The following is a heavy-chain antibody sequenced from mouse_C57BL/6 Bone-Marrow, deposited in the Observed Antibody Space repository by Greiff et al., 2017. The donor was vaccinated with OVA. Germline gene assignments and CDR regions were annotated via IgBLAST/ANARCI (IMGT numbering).Heavy chain of an antibody. CDR3: ARKGGNYGMYYFDY. J-gene: IGHJ2*01. Sequence: QVTLKESGPGILQSSQTLSLPCSFSGFSLSTSGMGVSWIRQPSGKGLEWLAHIYWDDDKRYNPSLKSRLTISKDTSRNQVFLKITSVDTADTATYYCARKGGNYGMYYFDYWGQGTTLTVSS. V-gene: IGHV8-12*01. D-gene: IGHD2-1*01. CDR2: IYWDDDK. CDR1: GFSLSTSGMG.